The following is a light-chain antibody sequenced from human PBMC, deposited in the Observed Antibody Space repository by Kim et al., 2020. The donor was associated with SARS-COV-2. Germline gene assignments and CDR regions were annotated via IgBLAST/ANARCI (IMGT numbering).Light chain of an antibody. CDR3: RQDYNYPWT. J-gene: IGKJ1*01. V-gene: IGKV1-6*01. CDR1: QGIRND. Sequence: AIQLTQSSSSLSASVGDRVTITCRASQGIRNDLGWYQQKPGNAPKLLIYAASSLQSGVPSRFSGSGSGTDFTLTISSLQPEDFATYYCRQDYNYPWTFGQGTKVDIK. CDR2: AAS.